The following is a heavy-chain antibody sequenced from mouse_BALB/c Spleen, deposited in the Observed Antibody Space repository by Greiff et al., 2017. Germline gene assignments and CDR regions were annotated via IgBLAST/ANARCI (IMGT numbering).Heavy chain of an antibody. J-gene: IGHJ4*01. Sequence: VQLVESGPGLVAPSQSLSITCTASGFSLTGYGVNWVRQHPGKGLEWLGMIWGDGSTDYNSALKSRLSISKDNSKCQVFLKMNSLQTYDPARCYCARGISYYYALDYWGQGTSGTVSS. CDR1: GFSLTGYG. V-gene: IGHV2-6-7*01. CDR2: IWGDGST. CDR3: ARGISYYYALDY.